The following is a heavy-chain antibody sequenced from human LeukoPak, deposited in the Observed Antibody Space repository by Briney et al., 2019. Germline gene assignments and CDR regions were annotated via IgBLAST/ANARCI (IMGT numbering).Heavy chain of an antibody. CDR3: ARASSKQLAGYLPDGFDI. Sequence: GGSLRLSCAASGFTFSSYSMNWGRQAPGKGLEWVSSISSMGTYVYYADSVKGGFTISRDNAKNPLSLQMNSLRADDAAVYYCARASSKQLAGYLPDGFDIWGQGTMVTVSS. J-gene: IGHJ3*02. CDR2: ISSMGTYV. D-gene: IGHD3-9*01. CDR1: GFTFSSYS. V-gene: IGHV3-21*01.